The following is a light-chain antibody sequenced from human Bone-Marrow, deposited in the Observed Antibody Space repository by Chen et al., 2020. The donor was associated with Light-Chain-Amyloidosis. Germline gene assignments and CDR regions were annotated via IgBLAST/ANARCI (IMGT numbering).Light chain of an antibody. CDR1: SGSIATNY. CDR2: EDD. Sequence: NLMLTQPHSVSESPGKTVIISCTRSSGSIATNYVQWYQQRPGSSPTTVVYEDDQRPPGVPDRFFGSIDRCSNSASLTISGLKAEEEADYYCQSYQGSSQGVFGGGTKLTVL. J-gene: IGLJ3*02. V-gene: IGLV6-57*01. CDR3: QSYQGSSQGV.